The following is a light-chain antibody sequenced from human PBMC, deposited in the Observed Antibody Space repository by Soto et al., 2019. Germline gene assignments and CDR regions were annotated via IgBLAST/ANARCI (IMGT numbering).Light chain of an antibody. V-gene: IGKV3-20*01. J-gene: IGKJ4*01. CDR3: QQYGISPLT. CDR1: QSVYNRH. CDR2: GAS. Sequence: EIVLTQSPGTLSFSPGERVTLSCRASQSVYNRHLAWYKQKPGQAPRPLIFGASIRATGIPDRFSGSGSETDFTLTISRLEPEDFAVYYCQQYGISPLTFGGGTNVE.